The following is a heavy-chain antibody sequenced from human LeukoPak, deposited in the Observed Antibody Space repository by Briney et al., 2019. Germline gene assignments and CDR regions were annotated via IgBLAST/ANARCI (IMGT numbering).Heavy chain of an antibody. CDR1: GGTFSSYA. V-gene: IGHV1-69*05. Sequence: GASVKVSCKASGGTFSSYAISWVRQAPGRGLEWMGGIIPIFGTANYAQKFQGRVTITTDESTSTAYMELSSLRSEDTAVYYCARGGRSGSYVWGQGTLVTVSS. J-gene: IGHJ4*02. CDR2: IIPIFGTA. CDR3: ARGGRSGSYV. D-gene: IGHD3-10*01.